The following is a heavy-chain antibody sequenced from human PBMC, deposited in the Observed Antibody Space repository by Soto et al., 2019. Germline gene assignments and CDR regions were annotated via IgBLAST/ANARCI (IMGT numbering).Heavy chain of an antibody. CDR1: GYTFTSYG. Sequence: QVQLVQSGAEVKKPGASVKVSCKASGYTFTSYGISWVRQAPGQGLEWMGWISAYNGNTNYAQKLQGRVTMTTDTSTSPAYMEPRSLESDGTAGYYWAEDRYCSGGSWYHFDYWGQGTLVPGSS. J-gene: IGHJ4*01. V-gene: IGHV1-18*01. CDR2: ISAYNGNT. D-gene: IGHD2-15*01. CDR3: AEDRYCSGGSWYHFDY.